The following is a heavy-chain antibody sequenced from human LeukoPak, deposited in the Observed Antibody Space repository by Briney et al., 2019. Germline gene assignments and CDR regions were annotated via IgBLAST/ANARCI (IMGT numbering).Heavy chain of an antibody. CDR2: IKQDGSDK. Sequence: PGGSLRLSCAASGFTVSSNYMSWVRQAPGKGLEWLAYIKQDGSDKYYVDSVKGRFTISRDNAKNSLYLQMNGLRAEDTAVYYCARDGRGWLTLDSWGLGTLVTVSS. CDR1: GFTVSSNY. CDR3: ARDGRGWLTLDS. J-gene: IGHJ4*02. D-gene: IGHD6-19*01. V-gene: IGHV3-7*04.